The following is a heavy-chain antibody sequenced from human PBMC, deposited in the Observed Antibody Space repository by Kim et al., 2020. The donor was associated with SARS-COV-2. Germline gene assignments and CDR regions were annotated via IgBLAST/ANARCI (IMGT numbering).Heavy chain of an antibody. CDR2: ISSNGGST. D-gene: IGHD6-19*01. V-gene: IGHV3-64D*09. CDR3: VKDSSSSGWYIFPRYYYGMDV. CDR1: GFTFSSYA. Sequence: GGSLRLSCSASGFTFSSYAMHWVRQAPGKGLEYVSAISSNGGSTYYADSVKGRFTISRDNSKNTLYLQMSSLRAEDTAVYYCVKDSSSSGWYIFPRYYYGMDVWGQGTTVSVSS. J-gene: IGHJ6*02.